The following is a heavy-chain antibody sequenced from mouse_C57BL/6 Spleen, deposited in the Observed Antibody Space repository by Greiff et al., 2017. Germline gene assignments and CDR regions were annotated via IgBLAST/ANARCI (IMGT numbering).Heavy chain of an antibody. CDR1: GYTFTDYY. CDR2: INPYNGGT. J-gene: IGHJ2*01. Sequence: VQLQQSGPVLVKPGASVKMSCKASGYTFTDYYMNWVKQSHGKSLEWIGVINPYNGGTSYNQKFKGKATLTVDKSSSTAYMELNSLTSEDSAVYYCARGLRGLPLDYWGQGTTLTVSS. CDR3: ARGLRGLPLDY. D-gene: IGHD3-1*01. V-gene: IGHV1-19*01.